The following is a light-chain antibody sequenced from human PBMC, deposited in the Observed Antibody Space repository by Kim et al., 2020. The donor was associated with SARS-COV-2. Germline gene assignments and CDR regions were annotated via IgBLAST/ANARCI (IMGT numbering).Light chain of an antibody. CDR1: RSIVGLHF. CDR3: ATWDVSLNGWV. CDR2: KDY. J-gene: IGLJ3*02. V-gene: IGLV1-44*01. Sequence: QRVTIAWSGSRSIVGLHFVNSYRHCPGTAPRVFIYKDYHRPSGVPDRVSGSRSGTSASLAISGLQSEDEADYYCATWDVSLNGWVFGGGTQLTVL.